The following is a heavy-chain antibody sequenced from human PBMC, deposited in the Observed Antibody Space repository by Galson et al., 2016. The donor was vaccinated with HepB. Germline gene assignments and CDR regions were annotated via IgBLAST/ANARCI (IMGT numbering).Heavy chain of an antibody. J-gene: IGHJ5*02. CDR1: GYTFSNYW. D-gene: IGHD1-1*01. CDR3: ARRSGTTVHRWFGP. CDR2: IYPGNSDA. V-gene: IGHV5-51*03. Sequence: QSGAEVKKPGESLKISCKGFGYTFSNYWIGWVRQMPGKGLEWMGIIYPGNSDARYSPSFQGQVPISVDESINTAYLQWSSLKATDTAVYYCARRSGTTVHRWFGPWGQGTLVTVSS.